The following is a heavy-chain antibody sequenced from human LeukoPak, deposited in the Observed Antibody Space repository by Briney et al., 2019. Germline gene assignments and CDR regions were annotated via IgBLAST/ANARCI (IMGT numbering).Heavy chain of an antibody. Sequence: ASVKVSCKASGYTFTGYFIHWIRQAPGQGLEWMGYINPNSGGTNYAQKFQGRVTMTRDTSIGTAYMELSRLTSDDTAMYFCARRGNWHNWNYFDYWGQGSPATVSS. V-gene: IGHV1-2*02. J-gene: IGHJ4*02. CDR1: GYTFTGYF. CDR3: ARRGNWHNWNYFDY. CDR2: INPNSGGT. D-gene: IGHD1-20*01.